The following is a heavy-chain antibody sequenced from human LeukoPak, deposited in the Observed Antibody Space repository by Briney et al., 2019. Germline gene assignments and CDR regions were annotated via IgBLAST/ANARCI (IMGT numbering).Heavy chain of an antibody. CDR2: IYYSGST. CDR1: GGSISSYY. V-gene: IGHV4-59*08. Sequence: PSETPSLTCTVSGGSISSYYWSWIRQPPGKGLEWIGYIYYSGSTNYNPSLKSRVTISVDTSKNQFSLKLSSVTAADTAVYYCARHTLYNYYYMDVWGKGTTVTVSS. J-gene: IGHJ6*03. CDR3: ARHTLYNYYYMDV.